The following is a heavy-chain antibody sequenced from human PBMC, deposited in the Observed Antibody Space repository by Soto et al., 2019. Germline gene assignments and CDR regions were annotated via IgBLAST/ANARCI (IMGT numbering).Heavy chain of an antibody. D-gene: IGHD2-8*01. Sequence: QVQLVQSGAEVKKPGASVKGFCKASGYTFTSYDINWVREATGQGLEWMGRMNPHSGNTDYAQKFQRRVTLTRNTSLSTAYMALTRLSYEDMAVYYCAIGIALQVYSSPVPQKGRDYYYYMDVCGKGTQVVVSS. J-gene: IGHJ6*03. CDR3: AIGIALQVYSSPVPQKGRDYYYYMDV. CDR2: MNPHSGNT. CDR1: GYTFTSYD. V-gene: IGHV1-8*01.